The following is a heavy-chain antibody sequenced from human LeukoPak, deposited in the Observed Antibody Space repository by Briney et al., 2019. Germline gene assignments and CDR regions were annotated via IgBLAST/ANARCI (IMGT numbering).Heavy chain of an antibody. D-gene: IGHD5-24*01. CDR1: GFTFRNYA. J-gene: IGHJ4*02. CDR3: VKDRDGYRASYYFDG. V-gene: IGHV3-30*18. Sequence: PGGSLRLSCAASGFTFRNYAMHWVRQAPGKGLEWVSVQSDDAKDKKYAESVKGRFTISRDNSKSTQYVQMNSLRLEDTAVYYCVKDRDGYRASYYFDGWGQGTLVTVSS. CDR2: QSDDAKDK.